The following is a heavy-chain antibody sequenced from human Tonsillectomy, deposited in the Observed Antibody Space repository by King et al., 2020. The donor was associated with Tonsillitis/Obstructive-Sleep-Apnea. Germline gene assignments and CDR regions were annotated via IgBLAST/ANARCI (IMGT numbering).Heavy chain of an antibody. CDR2: IYSGGYT. J-gene: IGHJ4*02. V-gene: IGHV3-66*01. Sequence: DVQLVESGGGLVQPGGSLRLSCAASGITVSSNYMSWVRQAPGKGLEWVSVIYSGGYTYYADSVKGRFTISRDNSKNTLYLQMNSLRAEDTAVYYCAGDRKEMSTNYNFDYWGQGTLVTVAS. D-gene: IGHD5-24*01. CDR3: AGDRKEMSTNYNFDY. CDR1: GITVSSNY.